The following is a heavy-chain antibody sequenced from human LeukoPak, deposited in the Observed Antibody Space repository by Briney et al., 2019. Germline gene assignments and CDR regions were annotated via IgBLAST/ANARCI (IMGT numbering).Heavy chain of an antibody. D-gene: IGHD1-1*01. CDR3: AREAERRVVN. J-gene: IGHJ4*02. Sequence: SETLSLTCVVSGFSISRGYYWGWIRPPPGKGLEWIGNIHPSGTMFHNSSLNSRVTMSIDTSKNQFSLKLSSVTAADTAVYYCAREAERRVVNWGQGTLVTVSS. CDR1: GFSISRGYY. CDR2: IHPSGTM. V-gene: IGHV4-38-2*02.